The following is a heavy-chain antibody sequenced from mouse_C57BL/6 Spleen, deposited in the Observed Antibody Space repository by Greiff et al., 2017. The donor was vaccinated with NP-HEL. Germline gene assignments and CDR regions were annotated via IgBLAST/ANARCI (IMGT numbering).Heavy chain of an antibody. CDR2: ISDGGSYT. CDR3: ARREGVADWYFDV. CDR1: GFTFSSYA. V-gene: IGHV5-4*03. J-gene: IGHJ1*03. Sequence: EVKLMESGGGLVKPGGSLKLSCAASGFTFSSYAMSWVRQTPEKRLEWVATISDGGSYTYYPDNVKGRFTISRDNAKNNLYLQMSHLKSEDTAMYYCARREGVADWYFDVWGTGTTVTVSS. D-gene: IGHD1-1*01.